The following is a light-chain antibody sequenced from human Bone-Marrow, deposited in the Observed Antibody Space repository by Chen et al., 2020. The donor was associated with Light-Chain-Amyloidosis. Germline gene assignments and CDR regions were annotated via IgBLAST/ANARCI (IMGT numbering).Light chain of an antibody. CDR1: QSVSSY. Sequence: EIVLTQSPATLSLSPGERATLSCRASQSVSSYLAWYQQKPGQAPRLLIYDASNRATGIPARFSGSGSGTDVTLTISSLEPEDFGGYYCQQRGNWPYTFGQGTKLEIK. CDR2: DAS. J-gene: IGKJ2*01. V-gene: IGKV3-11*01. CDR3: QQRGNWPYT.